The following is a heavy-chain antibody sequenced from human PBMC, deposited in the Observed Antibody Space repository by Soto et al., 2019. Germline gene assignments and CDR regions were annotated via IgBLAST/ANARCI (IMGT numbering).Heavy chain of an antibody. J-gene: IGHJ4*02. V-gene: IGHV3-48*01. CDR1: GSTFSTYS. CDR2: MSSSSTSI. CDR3: AIGWHGYDFAY. D-gene: IGHD5-12*01. Sequence: EVQLVESGGGLVQPGGSLRLSCADSGSTFSTYSMNWVRQAPGKGLEWVSYMSSSSTSISYADSVKGRFTVSRDNAKNSLYLQMNSLRAEDTAIYYCAIGWHGYDFAYWGQGTLVTVSS.